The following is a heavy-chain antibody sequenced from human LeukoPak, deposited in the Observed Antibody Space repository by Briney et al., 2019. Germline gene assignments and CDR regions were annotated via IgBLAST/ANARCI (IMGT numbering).Heavy chain of an antibody. CDR2: ISWNSGSI. CDR3: AKGLYGSGDGNWFDP. D-gene: IGHD3-10*01. V-gene: IGHV3-9*01. Sequence: GGSLRLSYAASGFTFSSYAMSWVRQAPGKGLEWVSGISWNSGSIGYADSVKGRFTISRDNAKNSLYLQMNSLRAEDTALYYCAKGLYGSGDGNWFDPWGQGTLVTVSS. J-gene: IGHJ5*02. CDR1: GFTFSSYA.